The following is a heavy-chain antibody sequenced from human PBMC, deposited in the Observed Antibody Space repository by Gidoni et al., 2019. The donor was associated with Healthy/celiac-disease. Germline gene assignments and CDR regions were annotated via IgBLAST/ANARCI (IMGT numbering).Heavy chain of an antibody. CDR3: ARSSRAGVVDY. CDR1: GFTFSSYW. CDR2: IKQDGSEK. Sequence: EVQLVESGVGLAQPGASLSLSCSASGFTFSSYWMSWVRQAPGKGLEWVANIKQDGSEKYYVDSVKGRFTISRDNAKNSLYLQMNSLRAEDTAVYYCARSSRAGVVDYWGQGTLVTVSS. D-gene: IGHD3-10*01. J-gene: IGHJ4*02. V-gene: IGHV3-7*01.